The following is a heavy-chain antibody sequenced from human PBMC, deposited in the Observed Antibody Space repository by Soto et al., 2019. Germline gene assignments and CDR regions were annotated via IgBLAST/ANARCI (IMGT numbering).Heavy chain of an antibody. J-gene: IGHJ1*01. D-gene: IGHD6-19*01. CDR3: AKGVPGIAVAGTGYFQH. V-gene: IGHV3-23*01. Sequence: EVQLLESGGGLVQPGGSLRLSCAASGFTFSSYAMSWVRQAPGKGLEWVSGISGSGDSTYYADSVKGRFTISRDNSKNXXYLHMNSLRAEDTAVYYCAKGVPGIAVAGTGYFQHWGQGTLVTVSS. CDR2: ISGSGDST. CDR1: GFTFSSYA.